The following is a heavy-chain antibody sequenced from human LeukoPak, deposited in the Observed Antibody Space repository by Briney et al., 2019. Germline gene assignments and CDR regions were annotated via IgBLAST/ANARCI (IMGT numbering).Heavy chain of an antibody. V-gene: IGHV1-24*01. Sequence: ASVKVSCKVSGYTLTELSMHWVRQAPGKGLEWMGGFDPEDGETIYAQKFQGRVTMTEDTSTDTAYMELSSLRSEDRAVYYCATDILTGSHYYYYGMDVWGQGTTVTVSS. J-gene: IGHJ6*02. D-gene: IGHD3-9*01. CDR1: GYTLTELS. CDR2: FDPEDGET. CDR3: ATDILTGSHYYYYGMDV.